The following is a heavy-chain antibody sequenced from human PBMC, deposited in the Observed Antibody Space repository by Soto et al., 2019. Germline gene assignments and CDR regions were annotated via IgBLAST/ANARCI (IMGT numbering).Heavy chain of an antibody. CDR1: GYTFTSYD. CDR2: MSPNTGNT. D-gene: IGHD2-15*01. V-gene: IGHV1-8*01. CDR3: AISASTGASCYIIDY. J-gene: IGHJ4*02. Sequence: ASVKVSCKASGYTFTSYDINWVRQAPGQGLEWMGWMSPNTGNTGQAQRFQGGLTMTRNTSISTAYMELTRLKSEDTAVYYCAISASTGASCYIIDYWGQGTLVTVSS.